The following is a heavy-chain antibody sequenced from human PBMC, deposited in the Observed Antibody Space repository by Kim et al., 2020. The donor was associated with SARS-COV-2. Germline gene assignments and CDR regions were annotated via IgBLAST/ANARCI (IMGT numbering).Heavy chain of an antibody. CDR2: INHSGST. V-gene: IGHV4-34*01. CDR1: GGSFSGYY. J-gene: IGHJ6*03. D-gene: IGHD3-10*01. Sequence: SETLSLTCAVYGGSFSGYYWSWIRQPPGKGLEWIGEINHSGSTNYNPSLKSRVTISVDTSKNQFSLKLSSVTAADTAVYYCARSGTNYGSGSYGRLVNYYYYYYMDVWGKGTTVTVSS. CDR3: ARSGTNYGSGSYGRLVNYYYYYYMDV.